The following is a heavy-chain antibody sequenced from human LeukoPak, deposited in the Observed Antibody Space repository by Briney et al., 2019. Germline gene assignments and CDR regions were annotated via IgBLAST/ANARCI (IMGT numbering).Heavy chain of an antibody. CDR2: INPNSGGT. Sequence: ASVKVSCKASGYTFTRYYMQWVRQVPGQGLEWMGWINPNSGGTNYAQKFQGRVTMTRDTSISTAYMELSRLRSDDTAVYYCAREPPTDHDYCWFDPWGQGTLVTVSS. D-gene: IGHD4-11*01. CDR3: AREPPTDHDYCWFDP. CDR1: GYTFTRYY. J-gene: IGHJ5*02. V-gene: IGHV1-2*02.